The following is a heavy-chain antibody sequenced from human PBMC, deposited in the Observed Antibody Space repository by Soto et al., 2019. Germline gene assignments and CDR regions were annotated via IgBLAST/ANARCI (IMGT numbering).Heavy chain of an antibody. D-gene: IGHD2-15*01. Sequence: SETLSLTCAVYGGSFSGYYWSWIRQPPGKGLEWIGEINHSGSTNYNPSLKSRVTISVDTSKNQFSLKLSSVTAADTAVYYCARSLPYCSGGSCYSAGWFDPWGQGTLVPVSS. CDR2: INHSGST. CDR3: ARSLPYCSGGSCYSAGWFDP. V-gene: IGHV4-34*01. CDR1: GGSFSGYY. J-gene: IGHJ5*02.